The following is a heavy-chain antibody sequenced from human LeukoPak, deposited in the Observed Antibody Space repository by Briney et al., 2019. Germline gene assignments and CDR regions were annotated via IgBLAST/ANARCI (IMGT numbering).Heavy chain of an antibody. V-gene: IGHV3-30*18. J-gene: IGHJ4*02. D-gene: IGHD3-10*01. CDR3: AKDGGSGSYYNRAFDY. CDR2: ISYDGSNK. CDR1: GFTFSSYG. Sequence: GSLILSCAASGFTFSSYGMHWVRQAPGKGLEWVAVISYDGSNKYYADSVKGRFTISRDNSKNTLYLQMNSLRAEDTAVYYCAKDGGSGSYYNRAFDYWGQGTLVTVSS.